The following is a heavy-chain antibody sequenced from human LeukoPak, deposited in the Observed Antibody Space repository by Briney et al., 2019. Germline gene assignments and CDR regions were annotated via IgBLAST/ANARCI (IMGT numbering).Heavy chain of an antibody. CDR2: IYYSGST. CDR3: ARHSRSGLVDP. V-gene: IGHV4-59*01. D-gene: IGHD6-6*01. J-gene: IGHJ5*02. Sequence: SETLSLTCTVSGGSISSYYWSWIRQPPGKGLEWIGYIYYSGSTNYNPSLKSRVTISVDTSKNQFSLKLSSVTAADTAVYYCARHSRSGLVDPWGQGTLVTVSS. CDR1: GGSISSYY.